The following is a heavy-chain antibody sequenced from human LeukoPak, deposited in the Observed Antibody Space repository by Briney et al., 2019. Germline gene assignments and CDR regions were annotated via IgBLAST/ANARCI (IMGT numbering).Heavy chain of an antibody. CDR1: GGTFSSYA. CDR2: IIPIFGTA. Sequence: GASVKVSCKASGGTFSSYAISWVRQAPGQGLEWMGGIIPIFGTANYAQKFQGRVTITADESTSTAYMELSSLRSEDTAVYYCAREGNSSSSYYYYYYMDVWGKGTTVTVSS. J-gene: IGHJ6*03. CDR3: AREGNSSSSYYYYYYMDV. V-gene: IGHV1-69*13. D-gene: IGHD6-6*01.